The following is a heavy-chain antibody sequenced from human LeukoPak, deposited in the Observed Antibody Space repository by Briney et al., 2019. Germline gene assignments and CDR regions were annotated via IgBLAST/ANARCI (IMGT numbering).Heavy chain of an antibody. D-gene: IGHD1-7*01. Sequence: SETLSLTCTVSGGSISSSYWSWIRQAPGQGLEWIGWIYYIGSTNYNPSLKSRVTMSVDTSNSQFPLKLTSVTAADTAVYYCASKGKLHSSYSYLDVWGIGTTVTVSS. CDR2: IYYIGST. CDR3: ASKGKLHSSYSYLDV. J-gene: IGHJ6*03. V-gene: IGHV4-59*01. CDR1: GGSISSSY.